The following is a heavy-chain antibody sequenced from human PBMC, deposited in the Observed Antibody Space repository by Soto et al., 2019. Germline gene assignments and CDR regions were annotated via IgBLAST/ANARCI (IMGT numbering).Heavy chain of an antibody. V-gene: IGHV4-39*07. Sequence: SETLSLTCTVSAGSVSSSNFYWGWIRQPPGKGLEWIGSIDYSGSTYYNPSLKSRLSISVEKSKNQFSLKLTSVTAADTAVYFCARDRGSDYYDSSGYYDPWGQGTLVTVSS. CDR2: IDYSGST. CDR1: AGSVSSSNFY. D-gene: IGHD3-22*01. J-gene: IGHJ5*02. CDR3: ARDRGSDYYDSSGYYDP.